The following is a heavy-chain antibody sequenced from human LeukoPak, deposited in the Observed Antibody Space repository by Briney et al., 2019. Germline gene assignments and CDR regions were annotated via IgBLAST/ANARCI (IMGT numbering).Heavy chain of an antibody. CDR2: ISWDGGST. Sequence: GGSLRLSCAASGFTFDDYTMHWVRQAPGKGLEWVSLISWDGGSTYYADSVKGRFTISRDNSKNSLYLQMNSLRTEDTALYYCAKESGYSYGLDYWGQGTLVTVSS. D-gene: IGHD5-18*01. CDR3: AKESGYSYGLDY. V-gene: IGHV3-43*01. J-gene: IGHJ4*02. CDR1: GFTFDDYT.